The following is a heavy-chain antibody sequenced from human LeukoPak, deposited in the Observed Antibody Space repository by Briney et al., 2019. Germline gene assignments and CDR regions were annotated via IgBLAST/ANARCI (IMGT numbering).Heavy chain of an antibody. Sequence: GGSLRLPCAASGFTFSNYAMSWVRQAPGKGLECVSAISGSGGRTYYAASVKGRFTISRDNSKNTLHLQLNSLRAEDTALYYCAKDLPGDPDDQYYGMDVWGQGTTVTVSS. CDR1: GFTFSNYA. J-gene: IGHJ6*02. CDR2: ISGSGGRT. V-gene: IGHV3-23*01. CDR3: AKDLPGDPDDQYYGMDV. D-gene: IGHD4-17*01.